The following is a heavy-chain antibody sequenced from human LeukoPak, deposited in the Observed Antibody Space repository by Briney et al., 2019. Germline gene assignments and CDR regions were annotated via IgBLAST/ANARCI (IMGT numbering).Heavy chain of an antibody. CDR2: LSFSGLTT. CDR3: ARVSFCPRCHFDY. Sequence: SGGSLRLSCGVSGFTFSSYWMHWVRQAPGKGLEWVSALSFSGLTTYYADSVRGRFTISRDNADNTLYLQLNSLRAEDTAVYYCARVSFCPRCHFDYWGQGTLVTVSS. J-gene: IGHJ4*02. D-gene: IGHD2/OR15-2a*01. V-gene: IGHV3-74*01. CDR1: GFTFSSYW.